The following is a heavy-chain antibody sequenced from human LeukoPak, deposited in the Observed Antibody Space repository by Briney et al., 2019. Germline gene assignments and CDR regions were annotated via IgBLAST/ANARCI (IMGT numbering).Heavy chain of an antibody. CDR1: GFTVSSNY. J-gene: IGHJ4*02. CDR3: AKERDGDYVRYTHY. D-gene: IGHD4-17*01. V-gene: IGHV3-23*01. CDR2: MSASGGST. Sequence: GGSLRLSCAASGFTVSSNYMSWVRQAPGKGLEWVSTMSASGGSTFYADSVKGRFTISRDNSKNTLYLQLSSLRADDTAVYHCAKERDGDYVRYTHYWGQGTLVTVSS.